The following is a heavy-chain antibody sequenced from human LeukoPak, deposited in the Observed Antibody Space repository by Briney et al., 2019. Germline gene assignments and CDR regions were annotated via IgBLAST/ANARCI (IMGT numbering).Heavy chain of an antibody. CDR3: ARPRVRGVIIRGFDY. J-gene: IGHJ4*01. V-gene: IGHV4-34*01. CDR1: GGSITNYY. Sequence: SETLSLTCTVSGGSITNYYWSWIRQPPGKGLEWIGEINHSGSTNYNPSLKSRVTISVDTSKNQFSLKLSSVTAADTAVYYCARPRVRGVIIRGFDYWGQGTLVTVSS. CDR2: INHSGST. D-gene: IGHD3-10*01.